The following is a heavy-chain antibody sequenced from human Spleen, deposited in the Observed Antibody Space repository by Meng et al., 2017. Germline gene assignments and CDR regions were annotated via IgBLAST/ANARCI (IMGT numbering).Heavy chain of an antibody. Sequence: ELVLVECWLGLVMHGGSLRLSCDASGFTFNNAWMSWVGQVRGKGLECVGRINSNSDGGTTDYAATVKGRFTISRYDSKNTLYLQMNSLITEDTAVYFCATGAAAADHWGQGTLVTVSS. CDR3: ATGAAAADH. CDR1: GFTFNNAW. D-gene: IGHD6-13*01. J-gene: IGHJ4*02. V-gene: IGHV3-15*01. CDR2: INSNSDGGTT.